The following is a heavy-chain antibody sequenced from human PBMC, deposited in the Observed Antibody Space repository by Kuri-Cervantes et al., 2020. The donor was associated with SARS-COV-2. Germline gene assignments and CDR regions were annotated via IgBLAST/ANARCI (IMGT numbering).Heavy chain of an antibody. V-gene: IGHV3-11*01. CDR3: ASFGSGWYDDAFDI. CDR1: GFTFSDYY. J-gene: IGHJ3*02. CDR2: ISSSGSTI. D-gene: IGHD6-19*01. Sequence: GGSLRLSCAASGFTFSDYYMSWIHQAPGKGLEWVSYISSSGSTIYYADSVKGRFTISRDNAKNSLYLQMNSLRAEDTAVYYCASFGSGWYDDAFDIWGQGTMVTVSS.